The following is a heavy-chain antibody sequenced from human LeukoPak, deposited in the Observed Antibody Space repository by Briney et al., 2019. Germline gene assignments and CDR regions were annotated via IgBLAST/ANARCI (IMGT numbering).Heavy chain of an antibody. CDR2: ISAYNGNT. D-gene: IGHD4-17*01. Sequence: ASVKVSCKASGYTFTSYGISWVRQAPGQGLEWMGWISAYNGNTNYAQMLQGRVTMTTDTSTSTAYMELRSLRSDDTAVYYCARDHMTTVTTGYWGQGTLVTVSS. CDR3: ARDHMTTVTTGY. V-gene: IGHV1-18*01. CDR1: GYTFTSYG. J-gene: IGHJ4*02.